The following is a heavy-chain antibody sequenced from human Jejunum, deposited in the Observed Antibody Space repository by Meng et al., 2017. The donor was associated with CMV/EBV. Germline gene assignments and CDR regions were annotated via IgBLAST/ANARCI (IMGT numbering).Heavy chain of an antibody. CDR2: IKQDGTEK. D-gene: IGHD3-10*01. CDR3: ARDWGHFSGSGSYYSRFDY. Sequence: SYGMSWVRQDPGKGLEWVANIKQDGTEKYYLDSVKGRFTISRDNAKSSLYLQMNSLRAEDTAVYYCARDWGHFSGSGSYYSRFDYWGQGTLGTVSS. V-gene: IGHV3-7*01. J-gene: IGHJ4*02. CDR1: SYG.